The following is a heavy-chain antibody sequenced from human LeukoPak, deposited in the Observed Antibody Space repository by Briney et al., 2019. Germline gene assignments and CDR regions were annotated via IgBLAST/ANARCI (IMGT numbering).Heavy chain of an antibody. CDR2: IYHSGST. D-gene: IGHD2-8*01. Sequence: PSETLSLTCAVYGGSFSGYYWSWIRQPPGKGLEWIGYIYHSGSTYYNPSLKSRVTISVDRSKNQFSLKLSSVTAADTAVYYCARKWGYYYYGMDVWGQGTTVTVSS. J-gene: IGHJ6*02. CDR3: ARKWGYYYYGMDV. V-gene: IGHV4-34*01. CDR1: GGSFSGYY.